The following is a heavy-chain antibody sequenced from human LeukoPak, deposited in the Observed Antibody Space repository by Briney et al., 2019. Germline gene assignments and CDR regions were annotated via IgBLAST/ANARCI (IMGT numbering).Heavy chain of an antibody. Sequence: SQTLSLTCTVSGGSISSGDYYWSWIRQPPGKGLEWIGYIYYSGSTYYNPSLKSRVTISVDTSKNQFSLKLSSVTAADTAVYHCAREAGYSYPYYFDYWGQGTLVTVSS. D-gene: IGHD5-18*01. CDR1: GGSISSGDYY. V-gene: IGHV4-30-4*01. CDR3: AREAGYSYPYYFDY. J-gene: IGHJ4*02. CDR2: IYYSGST.